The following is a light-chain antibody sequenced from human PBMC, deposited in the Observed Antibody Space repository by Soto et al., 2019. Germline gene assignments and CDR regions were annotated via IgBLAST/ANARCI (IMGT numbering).Light chain of an antibody. CDR2: GAS. Sequence: EIVLTQSPGTLSLSPGERATLSCRASQSVSSSYLAWYQQKPGQAPRLLIYGASSGATGIPDRFSGSGSGTDFTLTISRLEPEDFAVYYCQQYGSSRWTFGQGTKVDTK. CDR1: QSVSSSY. V-gene: IGKV3-20*01. CDR3: QQYGSSRWT. J-gene: IGKJ1*01.